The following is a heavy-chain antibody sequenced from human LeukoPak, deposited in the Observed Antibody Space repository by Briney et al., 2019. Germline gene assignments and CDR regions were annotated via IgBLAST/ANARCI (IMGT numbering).Heavy chain of an antibody. Sequence: GGSLRLSCAASGFTFSSYWMSWVRQAPGKGLEWVAFIRYDGSNKCYADSVKGRFTISRDNSKNTLYLQMNSLRAEDTAVYYCAKVLLWFGEFFSWGQGTLVTVSS. J-gene: IGHJ5*02. CDR2: IRYDGSNK. CDR3: AKVLLWFGEFFS. D-gene: IGHD3-10*01. V-gene: IGHV3-30*02. CDR1: GFTFSSYW.